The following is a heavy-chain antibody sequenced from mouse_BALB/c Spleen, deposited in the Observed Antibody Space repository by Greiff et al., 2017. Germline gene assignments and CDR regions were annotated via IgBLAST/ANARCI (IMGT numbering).Heavy chain of an antibody. CDR2: INPYYGST. Sequence: EVQLQQTGPELVKPGASVKISCKASGYSFTDYIMLWVKQSHGKSLEWIGNINPYYGSTSYNLKFKGKATLTVDKSSSTAYMQLNSLTSEDSAVYYCARESMDYWGQGTSVTVSS. CDR3: ARESMDY. CDR1: GYSFTDYI. J-gene: IGHJ4*01. V-gene: IGHV1-39*01.